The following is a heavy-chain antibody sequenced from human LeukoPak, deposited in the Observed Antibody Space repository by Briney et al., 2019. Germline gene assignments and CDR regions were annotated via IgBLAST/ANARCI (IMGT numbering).Heavy chain of an antibody. Sequence: TGGSLRLSCAASGNYWMHWVRQAPGKGLVWVSHINGDGSWTTYADSVKGRFTISKDNAKNMVYLQMNNLRAEDTAVYYCVSFYETYWGQGSLVTVSS. CDR2: INGDGSWT. CDR1: GNYW. J-gene: IGHJ4*02. V-gene: IGHV3-74*01. D-gene: IGHD2-2*01. CDR3: VSFYETY.